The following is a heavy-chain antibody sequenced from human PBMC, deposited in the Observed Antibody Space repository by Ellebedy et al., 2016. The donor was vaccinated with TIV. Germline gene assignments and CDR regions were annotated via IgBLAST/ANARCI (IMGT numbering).Heavy chain of an antibody. J-gene: IGHJ4*02. V-gene: IGHV3-33*01. CDR1: GFTFSSYV. CDR2: IWYDGSNK. CDR3: ARGYYDSSGLVDY. Sequence: GGSLRLXCAASGFTFSSYVMHWVRQAPGKGLEWVAVIWYDGSNKYYADSVKGRFTISRDNSKNTLYLQMNSLRAEDTAVYYCARGYYDSSGLVDYWGQGTLVTVSS. D-gene: IGHD3-22*01.